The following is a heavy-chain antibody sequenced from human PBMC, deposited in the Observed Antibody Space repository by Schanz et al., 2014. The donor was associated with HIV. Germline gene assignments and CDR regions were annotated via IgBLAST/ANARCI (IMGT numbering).Heavy chain of an antibody. CDR1: GFTFSRYA. CDR2: ISFDGSNK. CDR3: ARGSDIVATSKYYYGMDV. Sequence: QVQLVESGGGVVQPGRSLRLSCAASGFTFSRYAMHWVRQPPGKGLDWVAVISFDGSNKYYADSVKGRFTISRDNSKNTLYLQMKSLRAEDTAVYYCARGSDIVATSKYYYGMDVWGQGTTVTVSS. J-gene: IGHJ6*02. D-gene: IGHD5-12*01. V-gene: IGHV3-30-3*01.